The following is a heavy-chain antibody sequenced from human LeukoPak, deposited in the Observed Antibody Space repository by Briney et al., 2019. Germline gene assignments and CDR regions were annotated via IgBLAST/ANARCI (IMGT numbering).Heavy chain of an antibody. D-gene: IGHD3-10*02. CDR1: GGSISSYY. CDR3: ASRTMLDALDI. J-gene: IGHJ3*02. CDR2: IYHSGST. Sequence: SETLSLTCSVSGGSISSYYWSWIRQPPGKGLEWIGSIYHSGSTYYNPSLKSRVTISVDTSKNQFSLELSSVTAADTAVYYCASRTMLDALDIWGQGTMVTVSS. V-gene: IGHV4-59*01.